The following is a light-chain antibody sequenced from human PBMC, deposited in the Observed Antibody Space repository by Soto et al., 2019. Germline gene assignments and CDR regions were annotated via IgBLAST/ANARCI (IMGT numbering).Light chain of an antibody. J-gene: IGKJ4*01. CDR1: QSISSF. CDR3: QQRSNWPLT. Sequence: EIVLTQSPATLSLSPGERATLSCRASQSISSFLAWYQQKRGQAPRLLIYDASNRATGIPVRFSGSGSGTDFTLTISSLEPEDFAVYYCQQRSNWPLTFGGGTKADIK. V-gene: IGKV3-11*01. CDR2: DAS.